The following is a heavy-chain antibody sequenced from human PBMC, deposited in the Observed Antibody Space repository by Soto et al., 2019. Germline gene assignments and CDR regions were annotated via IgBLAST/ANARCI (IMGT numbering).Heavy chain of an antibody. Sequence: PGGSLRLSCAASGFTFSSYAMSWVRQAPGKGLEWVSAMSGSGLSTYYADSVKGRFTISRDNSENTLYLQMNSLRAEDTAVYYCAKERAYDYPLGYWGQGTLVTVSS. D-gene: IGHD3-16*01. J-gene: IGHJ4*02. CDR3: AKERAYDYPLGY. CDR2: MSGSGLST. V-gene: IGHV3-23*01. CDR1: GFTFSSYA.